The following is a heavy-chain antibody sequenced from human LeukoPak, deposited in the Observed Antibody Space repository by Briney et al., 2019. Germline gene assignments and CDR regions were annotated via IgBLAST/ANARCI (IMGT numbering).Heavy chain of an antibody. CDR1: GGSFSGYY. CDR3: ARGKGFDP. CDR2: INHSGST. Sequence: PSETLSLACAVYGGSFSGYYWSWIRQPPGKGLEWIGEINHSGSTNYNPSLKSRVTISVDTSKNQFSLKLSSVTAADTAVYYCARGKGFDPWGQGTLVTVSS. V-gene: IGHV4-34*01. J-gene: IGHJ5*02.